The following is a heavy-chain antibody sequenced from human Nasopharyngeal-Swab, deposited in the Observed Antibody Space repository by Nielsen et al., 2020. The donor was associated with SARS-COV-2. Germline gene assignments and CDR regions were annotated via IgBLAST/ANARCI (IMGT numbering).Heavy chain of an antibody. CDR2: IYYSGST. Sequence: GSLRLSCTVSGGSISSSSYYWGWIRQPPGKGLEWIGSIYYSGSTYYNPSLKSRVTISVDTSKNQFSLKLSSVTAADTAVYYCANQRLGYFDYWGQGTLVTVSS. J-gene: IGHJ4*02. CDR3: ANQRLGYFDY. CDR1: GGSISSSSYY. D-gene: IGHD6-25*01. V-gene: IGHV4-39*07.